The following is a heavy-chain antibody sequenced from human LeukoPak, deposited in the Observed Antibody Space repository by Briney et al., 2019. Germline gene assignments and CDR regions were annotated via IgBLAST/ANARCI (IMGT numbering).Heavy chain of an antibody. CDR1: GFTFTGHN. J-gene: IGHJ4*02. CDR3: ARAMSTFGGVRNYFDS. Sequence: PGGSLRLSCAASGFTFTGHNMNWVRQAPGKGLEWISFVSISSGTIYYADSVKGRFSISRDNAKSSLGLQMNSLRAEDTAVYYCARAMSTFGGVRNYFDSWGQGTLVTVSS. V-gene: IGHV3-48*04. CDR2: VSISSGTI. D-gene: IGHD3-16*01.